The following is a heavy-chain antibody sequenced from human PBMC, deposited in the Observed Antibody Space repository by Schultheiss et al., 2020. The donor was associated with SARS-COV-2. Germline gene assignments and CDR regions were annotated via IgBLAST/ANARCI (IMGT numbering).Heavy chain of an antibody. D-gene: IGHD6-19*01. CDR3: TTDAVSGGF. CDR2: IKQDGSVE. J-gene: IGHJ4*02. V-gene: IGHV3-7*03. Sequence: GGSLRLSCAASGFIFSNYAMSWVRQAPGKGLQWVANIKQDGSVEHYVDSVRGRFIISRDNAKNSLFLQMNSLRTDDTAVYYCTTDAVSGGFWGQGTLVTVSS. CDR1: GFIFSNYA.